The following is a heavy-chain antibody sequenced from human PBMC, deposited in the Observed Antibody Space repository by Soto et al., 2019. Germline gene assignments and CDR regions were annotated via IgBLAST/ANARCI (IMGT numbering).Heavy chain of an antibody. J-gene: IGHJ6*02. V-gene: IGHV1-8*01. CDR3: VLSELVVLPAAFYYYGMDV. CDR2: MNPNSGNT. D-gene: IGHD2-2*01. CDR1: GYTFTSYD. Sequence: ASVKVSCKASGYTFTSYDINRVRQATGQGLEWMGWMNPNSGNTGYAQKFQGRVTMTRNTSISTAYMELSSLRSEDTAVYYCVLSELVVLPAAFYYYGMDVWGQGTTVTVSS.